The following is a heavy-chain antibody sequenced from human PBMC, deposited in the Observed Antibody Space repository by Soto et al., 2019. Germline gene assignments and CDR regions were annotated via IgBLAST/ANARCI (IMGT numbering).Heavy chain of an antibody. D-gene: IGHD3-3*01. Sequence: EVQLVESGGGLVQPGGSLRLSCAASGFTFSSYWMSWVRQAPGKGLEWVANIKQDGSEKYYVDSVKGRFTISRDNAKNSXXXXXNSLRAEDTAVYYCARDGGGFWSGYATYWGQGTLVTVSS. CDR2: IKQDGSEK. CDR3: ARDGGGFWSGYATY. J-gene: IGHJ4*02. V-gene: IGHV3-7*01. CDR1: GFTFSSYW.